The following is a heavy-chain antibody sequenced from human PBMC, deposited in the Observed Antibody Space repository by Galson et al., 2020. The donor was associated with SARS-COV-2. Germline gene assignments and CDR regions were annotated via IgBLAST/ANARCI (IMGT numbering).Heavy chain of an antibody. V-gene: IGHV1-46*01. CDR1: GYTFTSYY. Sequence: ASVKVSCKASGYTFTSYYMHWVRQAPGQGLEWMGIINPSGGSTSYAQKFQGRVTMNRDTSTSTVYMELSSLRSEDTAVYYCARDLAYCGGDCPFLRSFGVDYYYYYGMDVWGQGTTVTVSS. CDR2: INPSGGST. D-gene: IGHD2-21*02. J-gene: IGHJ6*02. CDR3: ARDLAYCGGDCPFLRSFGVDYYYYYGMDV.